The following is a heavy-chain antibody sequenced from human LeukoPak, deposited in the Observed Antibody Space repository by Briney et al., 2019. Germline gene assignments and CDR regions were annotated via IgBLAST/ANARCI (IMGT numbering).Heavy chain of an antibody. Sequence: SVKVSCKASGYTFTSYGISWVRQAPGQGLEWMGRIIPILGIANYAQKFQGRVTITADKSTSTAYMELSSLRSEDTAVYYCARGDYYDSSGYYWGQGTLVTVSS. V-gene: IGHV1-69*04. J-gene: IGHJ4*02. CDR1: GYTFTSYG. D-gene: IGHD3-22*01. CDR3: ARGDYYDSSGYY. CDR2: IIPILGIA.